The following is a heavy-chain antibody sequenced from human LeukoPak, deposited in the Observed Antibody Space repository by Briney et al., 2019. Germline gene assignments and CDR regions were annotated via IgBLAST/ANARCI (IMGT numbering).Heavy chain of an antibody. Sequence: SETLSLTCTVSGGSISSGSYYWSWIRQPAGKGLEWIGHIYTSGNTNYNPSLKSRVTISVDTSKNQFSLKLSSVTAADTAVYYCARAPYYYYYMDVWGKGTTVTVSS. CDR1: GGSISSGSYY. CDR3: ARAPYYYYYMDV. V-gene: IGHV4-61*09. CDR2: IYTSGNT. J-gene: IGHJ6*03.